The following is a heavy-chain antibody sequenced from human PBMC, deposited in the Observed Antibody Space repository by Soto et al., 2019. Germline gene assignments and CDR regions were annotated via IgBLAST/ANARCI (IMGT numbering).Heavy chain of an antibody. D-gene: IGHD3-10*01. V-gene: IGHV4-30-4*01. CDR1: GGPIKTGDYY. CDR2: VFYSGDT. Sequence: QVQLKESGPGLVKPSETLSLTCNVSGGPIKTGDYYWNWIRQPPGKGLEWIGYVFYSGDTNYSPSLKSRAAISIDTSKNQFSLSPTSVTAADPAVYYCARAGFSYGPLLFWGQGIRVTVST. J-gene: IGHJ4*02. CDR3: ARAGFSYGPLLF.